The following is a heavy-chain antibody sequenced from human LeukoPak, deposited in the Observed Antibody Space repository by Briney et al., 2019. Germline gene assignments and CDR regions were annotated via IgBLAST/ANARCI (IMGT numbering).Heavy chain of an antibody. Sequence: GGSLRLSCAASGSMFSSNWMSWVRLAPGKGLGWVANIKEDGTETYYVDSVKGRFTISRDNAKNSLYLQMNSLRVEDTAVYYCAKEGRSLQTYWGQGTLVTVSS. V-gene: IGHV3-7*03. J-gene: IGHJ4*02. CDR3: AKEGRSLQTY. CDR1: GSMFSSNW. D-gene: IGHD5-24*01. CDR2: IKEDGTET.